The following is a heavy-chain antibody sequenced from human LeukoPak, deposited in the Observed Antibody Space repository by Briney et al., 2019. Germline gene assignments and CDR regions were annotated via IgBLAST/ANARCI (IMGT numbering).Heavy chain of an antibody. J-gene: IGHJ4*02. CDR2: IHYDGSNK. V-gene: IGHV3-30*02. D-gene: IGHD3-3*01. Sequence: GGSLRLSCAASGFTFSSYGMQWVRQAPGKGLEWVAFIHYDGSNKYYANSVKGRFTISRDNSKNTLYLQMNSLRAEDTAVYYCAKDARGFLEWFFDYWGQGTLVTVSS. CDR3: AKDARGFLEWFFDY. CDR1: GFTFSSYG.